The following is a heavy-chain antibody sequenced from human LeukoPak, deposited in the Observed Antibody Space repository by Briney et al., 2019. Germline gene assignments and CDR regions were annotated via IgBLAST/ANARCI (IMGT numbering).Heavy chain of an antibody. V-gene: IGHV4-59*12. J-gene: IGHJ4*02. CDR1: GGSISNYY. D-gene: IGHD2-2*01. Sequence: PSETLSLTCTVSGGSISNYYWSWIRQPPGKGLEWIGHIYSSGSTKYNPSLKSRVTISVDTSKNQFSLKLSSVTAADTAVYYCARDCSSTSCSFDYWGQGTLVTVSS. CDR3: ARDCSSTSCSFDY. CDR2: IYSSGST.